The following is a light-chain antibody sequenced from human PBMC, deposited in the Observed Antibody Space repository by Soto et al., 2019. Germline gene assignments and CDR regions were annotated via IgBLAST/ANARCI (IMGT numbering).Light chain of an antibody. V-gene: IGKV1-13*02. CDR2: DAS. Sequence: AIQLTQSPSSLSASVGDRVIITCRASQGISIALAWYQQKPGKPPKVLIYDASSLESGVPSRFSGSGSGTDFTLTISSLQPEDFATYYCQQFKSYPLTFGGGTKVEI. CDR3: QQFKSYPLT. CDR1: QGISIA. J-gene: IGKJ4*01.